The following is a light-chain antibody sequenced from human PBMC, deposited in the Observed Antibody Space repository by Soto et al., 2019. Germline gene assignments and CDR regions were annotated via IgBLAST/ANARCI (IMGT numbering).Light chain of an antibody. CDR1: QGISNY. CDR2: GAS. CDR3: QKYDSAPFT. J-gene: IGKJ3*01. Sequence: DIQMTQSPSSLSASVGDRVIITCRASQGISNYLAWYQQKPGKVPNVLIYGASTLQSGVPSRFSGSGSWTDFTLTMTSLQPEDVATYYCQKYDSAPFTFGPGTKVDIK. V-gene: IGKV1-27*01.